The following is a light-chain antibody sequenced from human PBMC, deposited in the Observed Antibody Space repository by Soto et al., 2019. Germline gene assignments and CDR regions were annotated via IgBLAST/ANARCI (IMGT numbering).Light chain of an antibody. CDR3: QQNNNWPPLT. CDR2: GAS. Sequence: EVVMTQSPATLSVSPGERATLSCRASQSVSSRLAWYQQKPGQAPRLLIYGASTRATGIPARFSGSGSGTEFTLTISSLQSEDFAVYYCQQNNNWPPLTFGGGTQVEIK. J-gene: IGKJ4*01. V-gene: IGKV3-15*01. CDR1: QSVSSR.